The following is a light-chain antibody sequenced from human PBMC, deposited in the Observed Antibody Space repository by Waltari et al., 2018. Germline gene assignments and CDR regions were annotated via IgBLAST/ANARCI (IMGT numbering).Light chain of an antibody. CDR1: QSVSSN. CDR3: QQYNNWPPQGT. V-gene: IGKV3-15*01. CDR2: GAS. Sequence: EIVMTQSPATLSVSPGERATLSCRASQSVSSNLAWYQPKPGQAPRLLIYGASTRATGIPARFSGSGSGKEFTLTISSLQSEDFAVYYCQQYNNWPPQGTFGQGTKVEIK. J-gene: IGKJ1*01.